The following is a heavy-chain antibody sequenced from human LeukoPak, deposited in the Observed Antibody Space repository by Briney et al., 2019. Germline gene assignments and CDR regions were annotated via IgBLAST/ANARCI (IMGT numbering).Heavy chain of an antibody. D-gene: IGHD3-3*01. J-gene: IGHJ4*02. Sequence: GGSLRLSCAASGFTFSSYAMSWVRQAPGKGLEWVSAISGSGGGTYYADSVKGRFTISRDNSKNTLYLQMNSLRAEDTAVYYCAKYNVGGFWSGYYYYFDYWGQGTLVTVSS. CDR3: AKYNVGGFWSGYYYYFDY. V-gene: IGHV3-23*01. CDR1: GFTFSSYA. CDR2: ISGSGGGT.